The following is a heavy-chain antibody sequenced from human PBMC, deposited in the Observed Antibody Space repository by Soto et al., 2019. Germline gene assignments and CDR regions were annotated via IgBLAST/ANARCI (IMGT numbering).Heavy chain of an antibody. CDR1: GGSISSGGYY. D-gene: IGHD6-13*01. V-gene: IGHV4-31*03. CDR2: IYYSGST. Sequence: SETLSLTCTVSGGSISSGGYYWSWIRQHPGKGLEWIGYIYYSGSTYYNPSLKSRVTISVDTSKNQFSLKLSSVTAADTAVYYCARADSSSWGSHVVDYYYGMDVWGQGTTVTVSS. J-gene: IGHJ6*02. CDR3: ARADSSSWGSHVVDYYYGMDV.